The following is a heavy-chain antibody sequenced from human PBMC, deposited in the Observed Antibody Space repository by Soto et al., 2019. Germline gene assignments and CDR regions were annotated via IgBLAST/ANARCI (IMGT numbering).Heavy chain of an antibody. CDR1: GFTFSTYW. CDR3: VRDWSTFWGMDV. Sequence: GGSLRLSCASSGFTFSTYWMNCVRQAPGKGLEWVANIKQDGSEKYYVDSVKGRFAISRDNAKDSLFLQMNNLRAEDTAVYYCVRDWSTFWGMDVWGKGTTVTVSS. CDR2: IKQDGSEK. V-gene: IGHV3-7*01. J-gene: IGHJ6*04.